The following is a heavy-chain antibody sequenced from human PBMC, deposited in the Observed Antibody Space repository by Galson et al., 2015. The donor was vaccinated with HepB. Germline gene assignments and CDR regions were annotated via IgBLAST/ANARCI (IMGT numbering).Heavy chain of an antibody. CDR1: GFTFSNYG. J-gene: IGHJ4*02. CDR2: ISRAGDTS. Sequence: SLRLSCAASGFTFSNYGMSWVRQAPGKGLECVAAISRAGDTSDYAGSVKGRFTVSRDSSKSTLYLQMNSLRAEDTARYYCVRGNTAPDYWAQGTLVTVSS. D-gene: IGHD2-21*02. V-gene: IGHV3-23*01. CDR3: VRGNTAPDY.